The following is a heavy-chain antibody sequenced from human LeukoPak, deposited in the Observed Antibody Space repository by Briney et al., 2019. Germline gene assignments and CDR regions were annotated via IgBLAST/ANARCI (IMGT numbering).Heavy chain of an antibody. CDR3: ARGGHGYSSGSYYFEY. CDR1: GGSISSYY. Sequence: SETLSLTCTVSGGSISSYYWSWIRQPPGKGLEWIGYIYYNGSTSYNPSLNSRVTISVDSSKNHFSLKVRSVTAADTAVYYCARGGHGYSSGSYYFEYWGQGALVTVSS. V-gene: IGHV4-59*01. D-gene: IGHD6-19*01. CDR2: IYYNGST. J-gene: IGHJ4*02.